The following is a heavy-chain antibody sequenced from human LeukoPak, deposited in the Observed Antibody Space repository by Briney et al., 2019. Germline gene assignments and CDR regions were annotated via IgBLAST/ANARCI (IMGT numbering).Heavy chain of an antibody. V-gene: IGHV3-7*01. J-gene: IGHJ4*02. CDR2: IKQDGSEK. Sequence: ETLSLTCDVSGGSISSGSYYWSWIRQPPGKGLEWVANIKQDGSEKYYVDPVKGRFTISRDNAKNSLYLQMNSLRAEDTAVYYCAREGHDILTGYYQPPLDYWGQGTLVTVSS. CDR1: GGSISSGSYY. CDR3: AREGHDILTGYYQPPLDY. D-gene: IGHD3-9*01.